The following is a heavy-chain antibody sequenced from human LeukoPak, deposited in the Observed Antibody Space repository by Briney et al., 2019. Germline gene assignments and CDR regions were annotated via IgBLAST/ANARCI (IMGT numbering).Heavy chain of an antibody. J-gene: IGHJ4*02. CDR2: INAGNGNT. D-gene: IGHD3-22*01. CDR1: GYTFTSYA. CDR3: TRARKYYYDSSGYPEDY. V-gene: IGHV1-3*01. Sequence: ASVKVSCKASGYTFTSYAMHWVRQAPGQRLEWMGWINAGNGNTKYSQKFQGRVTMTTGTSTSTAYMELRSLRSDDTAVYYCTRARKYYYDSSGYPEDYWGQGTLVTVSS.